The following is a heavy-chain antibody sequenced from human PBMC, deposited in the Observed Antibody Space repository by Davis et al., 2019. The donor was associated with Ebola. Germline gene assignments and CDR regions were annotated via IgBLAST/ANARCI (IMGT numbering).Heavy chain of an antibody. D-gene: IGHD6-19*01. V-gene: IGHV5-51*01. CDR3: GSHPSGRTPNWFDP. CDR1: RYTFSNYW. J-gene: IGHJ5*02. CDR2: IFPDDSDT. Sequence: SRKGLRYTFSNYWIVWLRQIPGEGLELMGIIFPDDSDTRYSPSFEGRVTISVDKSINTAYLQWTSLKTSDNAIYYCGSHPSGRTPNWFDPWGQGTLVTVSS.